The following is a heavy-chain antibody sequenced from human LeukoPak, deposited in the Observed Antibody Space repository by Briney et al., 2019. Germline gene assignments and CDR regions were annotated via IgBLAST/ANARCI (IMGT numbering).Heavy chain of an antibody. CDR2: IYYSGST. Sequence: SETLSLTCTVSGGSIGSSSYYWGWIRQPPGKGLEWIGSIYYSGSTYYNPSLKSRVTISVDTSKNQFSLKLSSVTAADTAVYYCARLPRRGWYYFDYWGQGTLVTVSS. CDR3: ARLPRRGWYYFDY. J-gene: IGHJ4*02. V-gene: IGHV4-39*01. D-gene: IGHD6-19*01. CDR1: GGSIGSSSYY.